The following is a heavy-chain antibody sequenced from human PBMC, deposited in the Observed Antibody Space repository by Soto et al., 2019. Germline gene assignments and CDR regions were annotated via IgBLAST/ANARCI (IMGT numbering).Heavy chain of an antibody. J-gene: IGHJ4*02. Sequence: WGSLRLSXAAAGGTCTNYGISCFRQAPGTELEWLANIKQDGSETYYLDSLMFRSTISRDTAKNSLPRQMNSLGAEDTAVYYCARGGGYNIGGDWGQGTVVTVSS. V-gene: IGHV3-7*04. CDR3: ARGGGYNIGGD. CDR1: GGTCTNYG. D-gene: IGHD6-19*01. CDR2: IKQDGSET.